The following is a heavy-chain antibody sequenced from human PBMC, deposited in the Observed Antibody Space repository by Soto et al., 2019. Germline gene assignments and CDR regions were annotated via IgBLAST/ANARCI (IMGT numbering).Heavy chain of an antibody. CDR2: VGYDGST. V-gene: IGHV4-59*01. Sequence: SETLSLTCTASGGSISSYYWSWIRQPPGKGLEWIGYVGYDGSTNYNPSLKSRVSISMDTSKNQFSLKLRSVTAADTAVFYCARSAVAGNLFDYWGQGTLVTVSS. CDR3: ARSAVAGNLFDY. CDR1: GGSISSYY. J-gene: IGHJ4*02. D-gene: IGHD6-19*01.